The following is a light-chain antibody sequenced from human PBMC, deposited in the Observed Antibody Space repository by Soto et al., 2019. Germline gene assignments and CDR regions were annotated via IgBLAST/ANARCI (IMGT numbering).Light chain of an antibody. CDR1: QSVTSSY. V-gene: IGKV3-20*01. CDR3: QQYDSSPRT. J-gene: IGKJ1*01. CDR2: GAS. Sequence: EIGLTQSPGTLSLSPGERATLSCRASQSVTSSYLAWYQQKPGQAPMLLIYGASSRATGIPARFSGSGSGSAFTLTISSLEPAEFAVYYCQQYDSSPRTFGQGSKVEIK.